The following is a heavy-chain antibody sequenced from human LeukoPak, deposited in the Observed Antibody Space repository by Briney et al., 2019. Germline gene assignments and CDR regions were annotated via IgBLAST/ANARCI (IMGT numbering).Heavy chain of an antibody. J-gene: IGHJ2*01. D-gene: IGHD3-10*01. V-gene: IGHV3-48*03. CDR3: ARRDYYGSGSQSWYFDL. CDR2: ISSSGSTI. Sequence: PGGSLRLSCAASGFTFNSYEMNWVRQAPGKGLEWVSYISSSGSTIYYADSVKGRFTISRDNAKNSLYLQMNSLRAEDTAVYYCARRDYYGSGSQSWYFDLWGRGTLVTVSS. CDR1: GFTFNSYE.